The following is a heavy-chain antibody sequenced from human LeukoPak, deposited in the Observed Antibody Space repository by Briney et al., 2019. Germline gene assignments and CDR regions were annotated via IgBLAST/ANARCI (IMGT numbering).Heavy chain of an antibody. V-gene: IGHV4-59*01. Sequence: SETLSLTCTISGGSISSYPWTWIRQPPGKGLEWIGYISSTGSTIYNPSLKSRVTISVDTPKNQFSLRLSSATAADTAVYYCARGSGWYFYWGQGTLVTVSS. CDR3: ARGSGWYFY. CDR1: GGSISSYP. D-gene: IGHD6-19*01. J-gene: IGHJ4*02. CDR2: ISSTGST.